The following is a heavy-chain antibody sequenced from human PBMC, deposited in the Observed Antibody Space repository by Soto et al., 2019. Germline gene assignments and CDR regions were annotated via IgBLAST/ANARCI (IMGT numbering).Heavy chain of an antibody. V-gene: IGHV1-24*01. CDR3: ARRPNGSGSPFDY. CDR1: GYTLTELS. Sequence: ASVKVSCKVSGYTLTELSMHWVRQAPGKGLEWMGGFDPEYGETIYAQKFQGRVTMTADTSTDTAYMELRSLRSDDTAVYYCARRPNGSGSPFDYWGQGTLVTVSS. CDR2: FDPEYGET. J-gene: IGHJ4*02. D-gene: IGHD3-10*01.